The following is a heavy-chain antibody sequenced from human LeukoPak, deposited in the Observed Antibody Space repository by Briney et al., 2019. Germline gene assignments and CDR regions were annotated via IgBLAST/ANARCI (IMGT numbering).Heavy chain of an antibody. Sequence: GGSLRLSCAASGLTFSSYGMSWVRQAPGKGLEWVSAISGSGGSTYYADSVKGRFTISRDNSKNTLYLQMNSLRAEDTAVYYCAKGGCSGGSCYFGYWGQGTLVTVSS. D-gene: IGHD2-15*01. CDR3: AKGGCSGGSCYFGY. V-gene: IGHV3-23*01. CDR2: ISGSGGST. CDR1: GLTFSSYG. J-gene: IGHJ4*02.